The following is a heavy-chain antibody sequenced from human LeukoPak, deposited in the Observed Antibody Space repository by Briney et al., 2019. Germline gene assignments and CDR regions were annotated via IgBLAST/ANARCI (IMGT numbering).Heavy chain of an antibody. CDR1: GFTVGTNS. D-gene: IGHD4-11*01. J-gene: IGHJ4*02. Sequence: GGSLRLSCAASGFTVGTNSMSWVRQSPGKGLEWVSVIYSGGSTYYADSVKGRFTVSRDNARNSMYLQMNSLRAEDTAVYYCARTTMTRRFDYWGQGTLVTVSS. CDR2: IYSGGST. CDR3: ARTTMTRRFDY. V-gene: IGHV3-66*01.